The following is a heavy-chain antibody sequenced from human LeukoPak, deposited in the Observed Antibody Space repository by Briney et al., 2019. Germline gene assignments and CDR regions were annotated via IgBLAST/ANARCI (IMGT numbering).Heavy chain of an antibody. CDR3: ARVKGGIMVLTANGGFDY. V-gene: IGHV3-23*01. CDR1: GFTFSSYA. D-gene: IGHD2-21*02. J-gene: IGHJ4*02. CDR2: ISGSGGST. Sequence: GGTLRLSCAASGFTFSSYAMSWVRQAPGKGLEWVSAISGSGGSTYYADSVKGRFTISRDNSKNTLYLQMNSLRAEDTAVYYCARVKGGIMVLTANGGFDYWGQGTLVTVSS.